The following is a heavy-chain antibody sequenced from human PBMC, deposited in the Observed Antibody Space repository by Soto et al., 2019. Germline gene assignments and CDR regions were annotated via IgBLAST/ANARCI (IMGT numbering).Heavy chain of an antibody. Sequence: GASVKVSCKASGGTFSSYAISWVRQAPGQGLEWMGGIIPIFGTANYAQKFQGRVTITADEPTSTAYMELSSLRSEDTAVYYCARDRDYYDSSGYSDAFDIWGQGTMVTVSS. CDR3: ARDRDYYDSSGYSDAFDI. V-gene: IGHV1-69*13. J-gene: IGHJ3*02. CDR2: IIPIFGTA. D-gene: IGHD3-22*01. CDR1: GGTFSSYA.